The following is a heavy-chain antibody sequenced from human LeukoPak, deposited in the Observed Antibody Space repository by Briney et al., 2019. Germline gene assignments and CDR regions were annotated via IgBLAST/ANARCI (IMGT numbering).Heavy chain of an antibody. V-gene: IGHV3-7*04. J-gene: IGHJ4*02. CDR2: IKEDGGEI. D-gene: IGHD2-15*01. CDR1: GITFSRSW. Sequence: PGGSLRLSCAASGITFSRSWMSWVRQAPGKGLEWVAFIKEDGGEIFYVDSVKGRFTISRDNAENSLYLQMNSLRAEDTAVYYCARDRGGRSGLDDWGQGTLDTVSS. CDR3: ARDRGGRSGLDD.